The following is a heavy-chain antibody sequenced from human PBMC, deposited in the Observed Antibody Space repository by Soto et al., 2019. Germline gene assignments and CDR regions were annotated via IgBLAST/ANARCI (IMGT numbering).Heavy chain of an antibody. V-gene: IGHV4-30-2*01. J-gene: IGHJ4*02. CDR3: ARGEVVALGY. D-gene: IGHD2-15*01. Sequence: LSLTCAVSGGSISSGGYSWSWIRQPPGKGLEWIGYIYHSGSTYYNPSLKSRVTILVDRSKNQFSLKLSSVTAADTAVYYCARGEVVALGYWGQGTLVTVSS. CDR2: IYHSGST. CDR1: GGSISSGGYS.